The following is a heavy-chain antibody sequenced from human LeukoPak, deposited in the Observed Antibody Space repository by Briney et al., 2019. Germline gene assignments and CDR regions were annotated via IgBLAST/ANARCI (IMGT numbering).Heavy chain of an antibody. D-gene: IGHD1-26*01. V-gene: IGHV3-49*04. CDR3: ARHSGSLDS. CDR1: GFTFGDHA. J-gene: IGHJ4*02. Sequence: PGGSLRLSCAASGFTFGDHAMSWVRQAPGKGLEWVGFIRGKVYGETTEYAASVQGRFTISKDDSRTIAYLQMNSLKPEDTAVYXCARHSGSLDSWGQGTLVTVSS. CDR2: IRGKVYGETT.